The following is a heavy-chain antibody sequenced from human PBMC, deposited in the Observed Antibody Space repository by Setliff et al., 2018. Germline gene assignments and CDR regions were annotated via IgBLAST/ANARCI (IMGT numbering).Heavy chain of an antibody. CDR1: GGSVSSTSHY. CDR2: VYYSGYT. CDR3: ASPRRDDLDTPFDAFDL. V-gene: IGHV4-39*07. J-gene: IGHJ3*01. D-gene: IGHD1-1*01. Sequence: NLAETLSLTCNVSGGSVSSTSHYWGWIRQPPGKGMEWIGSVYYSGYTYYNPSLQSRVTISLDTSKNQYSLRLRSVTAADTAVYNCASPRRDDLDTPFDAFDLWGQGTKVTVS.